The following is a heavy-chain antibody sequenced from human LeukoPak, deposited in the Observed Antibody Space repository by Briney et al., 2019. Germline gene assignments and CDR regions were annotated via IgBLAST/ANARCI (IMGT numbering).Heavy chain of an antibody. CDR2: IYSGGST. V-gene: IGHV3-66*01. CDR3: AKLGAYYYDSSGYHFDY. D-gene: IGHD3-22*01. Sequence: GGSLRLSCAASGFTVSSNYMSWVRQAPGKGLEWVSVIYSGGSTYYADSVKGRFTISRDNSKNTLYLQMNSLRAEDTAVYYCAKLGAYYYDSSGYHFDYWGQGTLVTVSS. CDR1: GFTVSSNY. J-gene: IGHJ4*02.